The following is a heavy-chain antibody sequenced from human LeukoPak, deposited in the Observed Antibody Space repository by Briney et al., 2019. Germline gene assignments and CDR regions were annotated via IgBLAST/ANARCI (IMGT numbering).Heavy chain of an antibody. CDR2: ISYDGSNK. V-gene: IGHV3-30*04. D-gene: IGHD6-13*01. CDR3: ARDNDLVAAGYYFDY. CDR1: RFTFSSYA. J-gene: IGHJ4*02. Sequence: GRSLRLSCAASRFTFSSYAMHWVRQAPGKGLEWVAVISYDGSNKYNADSVKGRFTMSRDNSKNTLYLQMNSLRAEDTAVYYCARDNDLVAAGYYFDYWGQGTLVTVSS.